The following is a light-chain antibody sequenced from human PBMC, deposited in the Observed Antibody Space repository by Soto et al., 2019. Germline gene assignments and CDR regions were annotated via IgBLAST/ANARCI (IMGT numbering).Light chain of an antibody. Sequence: QSAQSHPPSVPWSPGHSITISCAGTSSDVGGYNHVSWYQQHADKAPKLLIHEVSNRPSGVSNRFSGSKSGNTASLTISGLQAEEGADYYCTSYTSITNYVFGTGTKVTAL. J-gene: IGLJ1*01. V-gene: IGLV2-14*01. CDR1: SSDVGGYNH. CDR3: TSYTSITNYV. CDR2: EVS.